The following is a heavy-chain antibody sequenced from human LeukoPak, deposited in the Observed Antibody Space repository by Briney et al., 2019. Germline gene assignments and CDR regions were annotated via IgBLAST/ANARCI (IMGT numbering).Heavy chain of an antibody. CDR1: GGSFSGYY. Sequence: SETLSLTCAVYGGSFSGYYWSWIRQPPGKGLEWIGEINHSGSTNYNPSLKSRVTISVDTSKNQFSLKLSSVTAADTAVYYCARINSSGVNGGDAFDIWGQGTMVTVSS. CDR2: INHSGST. D-gene: IGHD6-19*01. J-gene: IGHJ3*02. V-gene: IGHV4-34*01. CDR3: ARINSSGVNGGDAFDI.